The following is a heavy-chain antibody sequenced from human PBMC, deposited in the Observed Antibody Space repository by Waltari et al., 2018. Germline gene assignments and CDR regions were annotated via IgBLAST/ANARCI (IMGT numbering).Heavy chain of an antibody. CDR1: GGSFSGYY. J-gene: IGHJ4*02. CDR2: INHRGST. CDR3: ARARPDHSGYYYRY. Sequence: QVQLQQWGAGLLKPSETLSLTCAVYGGSFSGYYWSWIRQPPGKGLEWIGEINHRGSTNYNPSLKSRVTISVDTSKNQFSLKLSSVTAADTAVYYCARARPDHSGYYYRYWGQGTLVTVSS. V-gene: IGHV4-34*01. D-gene: IGHD3-22*01.